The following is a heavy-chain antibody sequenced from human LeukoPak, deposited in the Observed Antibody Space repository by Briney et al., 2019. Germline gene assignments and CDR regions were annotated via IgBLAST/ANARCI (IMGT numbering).Heavy chain of an antibody. CDR1: GGSISSYY. V-gene: IGHV4-59*01. D-gene: IGHD3-16*01. J-gene: IGHJ6*03. Sequence: PSETLSLTCTVSGGSISSYYWSWIRQPPGKGLEWIGYIYYSGSTNYNLSLKSRVTISVDTSKNQFSLKLSSVTAADTAVYYCARFYGYYYYYYMDVWGKGTTVTVSS. CDR2: IYYSGST. CDR3: ARFYGYYYYYYMDV.